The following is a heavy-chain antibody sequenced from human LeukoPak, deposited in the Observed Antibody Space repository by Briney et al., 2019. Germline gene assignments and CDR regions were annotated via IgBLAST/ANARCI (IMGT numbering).Heavy chain of an antibody. CDR1: GGSISSYY. J-gene: IGHJ4*02. V-gene: IGHV4-59*12. D-gene: IGHD6-13*01. CDR2: IYHSGST. CDR3: ARGYSSSWWDY. Sequence: SETLSLTCTVSGGSISSYYWSWIRQPPGKGLEWVGYIYHSGSTYYNPSLKSRVTISVDRSKNQFSLKLSSVTAADTAVYYCARGYSSSWWDYWGQGTLVTVSS.